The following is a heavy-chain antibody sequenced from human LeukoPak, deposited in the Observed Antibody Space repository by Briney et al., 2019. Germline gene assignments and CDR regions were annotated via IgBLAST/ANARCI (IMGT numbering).Heavy chain of an antibody. CDR1: GYTFTTYW. J-gene: IGHJ4*02. Sequence: PGGSLRLSCAASGYTFTTYWIHWVRQASGKGLVWVSLINSDGSNTGYADSVKGRFTISRDNAKNMVYLQMNSLRAEDTAVYYCIRDSSSSFGYWGQGTLVTVSS. D-gene: IGHD6-19*01. V-gene: IGHV3-74*01. CDR3: IRDSSSSFGY. CDR2: INSDGSNT.